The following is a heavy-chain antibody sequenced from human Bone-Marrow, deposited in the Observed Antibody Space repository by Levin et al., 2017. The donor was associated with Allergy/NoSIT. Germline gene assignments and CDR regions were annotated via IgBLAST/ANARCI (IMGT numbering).Heavy chain of an antibody. CDR2: INHSGST. Sequence: SETLSLTCAVYGGSFSGYYWSWIRQPPGKGLEWIGEINHSGSTNYNPSLKSRVTISVDTSKNQFSLKLSSVTAADTAVYYCARGSTQGLRSSLMDVWGKGTTVTVSS. CDR3: ARGSTQGLRSSLMDV. V-gene: IGHV4-34*01. J-gene: IGHJ6*03. CDR1: GGSFSGYY. D-gene: IGHD3-3*01.